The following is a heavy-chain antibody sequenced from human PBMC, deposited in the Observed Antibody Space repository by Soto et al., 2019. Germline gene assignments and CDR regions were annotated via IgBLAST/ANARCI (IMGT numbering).Heavy chain of an antibody. CDR2: INPSGGIT. J-gene: IGHJ6*02. V-gene: IGHV1-46*01. CDR1: GYTFSGYY. CDR3: ARGGPRQLVIYGTDV. Sequence: GASVKVSCKASGYTFSGYYIHWVRQAPGQGLEWMGIINPSGGITSYAQKFQGRVTMTRDTSTRTVYMELSRLRSEDTAVYYCARGGPRQLVIYGTDVWGQGTTVTVSS. D-gene: IGHD6-6*01.